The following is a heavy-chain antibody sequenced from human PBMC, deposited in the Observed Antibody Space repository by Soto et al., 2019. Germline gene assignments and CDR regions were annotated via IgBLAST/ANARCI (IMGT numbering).Heavy chain of an antibody. D-gene: IGHD2-2*01. CDR2: ISYDGSNK. V-gene: IGHV3-30*18. CDR3: AKGGYCSSTSCYLFGYYYGMDV. J-gene: IGHJ6*02. CDR1: GFTFSSYG. Sequence: GGSLRLSCAASGFTFSSYGMHWVRQAPGKGLEWVAVISYDGSNKYYADSVKGRFTSSRDNSKNTLYLQMNSLRAEDTAVYYCAKGGYCSSTSCYLFGYYYGMDVWGQGTTVTVSS.